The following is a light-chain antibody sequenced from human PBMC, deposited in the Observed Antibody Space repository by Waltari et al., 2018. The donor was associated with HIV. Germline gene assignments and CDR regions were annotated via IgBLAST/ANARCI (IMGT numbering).Light chain of an antibody. V-gene: IGLV2-23*02. J-gene: IGLJ2*01. CDR3: CSYAGSRIHVV. Sequence: QSALTQPASVSASPGQSITISCTGPFLDVGSYNLVSCYQKHPGEAPKIIIYEVTKRPSGVSSRFSGSKSGNTASLTISGLQAEDEADYYCCSYAGSRIHVVFGGGTKLTVL. CDR2: EVT. CDR1: FLDVGSYNL.